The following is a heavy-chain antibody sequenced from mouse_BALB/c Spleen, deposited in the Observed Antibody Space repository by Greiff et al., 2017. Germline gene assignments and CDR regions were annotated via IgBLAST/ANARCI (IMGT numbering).Heavy chain of an antibody. D-gene: IGHD2-1*01. CDR3: AREGDYGNYGYAMDY. J-gene: IGHJ4*01. Sequence: ESGPGLVKPSQSLSLTCSVTGYSITSGYYWNWIRQFPGNKLEWMGYISYDGSNNYNPSLKNRISITRDTSKNQFFLKLNSVTTEDTATYYCAREGDYGNYGYAMDYWGQGTSVTVSS. V-gene: IGHV3-6*02. CDR2: ISYDGSN. CDR1: GYSITSGYY.